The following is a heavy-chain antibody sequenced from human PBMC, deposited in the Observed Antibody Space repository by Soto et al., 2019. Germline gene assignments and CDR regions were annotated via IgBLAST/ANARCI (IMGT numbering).Heavy chain of an antibody. D-gene: IGHD3-3*01. J-gene: IGHJ6*02. CDR3: ARDRYSYYDFWSGSLPYYYCGMDV. V-gene: IGHV3-7*01. CDR1: GFTFSSHW. Sequence: TGGSLRLSCAASGFTFSSHWMSWVRQAPGKGLEWVANIKQDGSEKYYVDSVKGRFTISRDNAKNSLYLQMNSLRAEDTAVYYCARDRYSYYDFWSGSLPYYYCGMDVWGQGTTVTVAS. CDR2: IKQDGSEK.